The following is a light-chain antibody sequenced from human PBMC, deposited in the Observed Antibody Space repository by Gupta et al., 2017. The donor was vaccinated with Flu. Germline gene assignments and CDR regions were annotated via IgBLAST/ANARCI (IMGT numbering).Light chain of an antibody. CDR1: QSLLHSNGRNY. CDR3: RQALHTPPT. Sequence: DIVMTQSPLSLPVTPGEPASISCRSSQSLLHSNGRNYLDWYVQKPGQSPQILIYLSSDRASGVPDRFIGGGSGTDFTLTISRVEAEDVGIYYCRQALHTPPTFGHGTKVDIK. J-gene: IGKJ3*01. V-gene: IGKV2-28*01. CDR2: LSS.